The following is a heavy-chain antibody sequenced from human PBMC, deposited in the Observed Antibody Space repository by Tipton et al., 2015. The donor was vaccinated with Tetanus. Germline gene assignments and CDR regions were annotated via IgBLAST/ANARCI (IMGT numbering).Heavy chain of an antibody. J-gene: IGHJ5*02. D-gene: IGHD5-24*01. Sequence: TLSLTCTVSGGSISTSSYFWGWIRQPPGRGLEWIGTVYYSGSTYYNPSLESRVTISVDTPKNQFSLKLSSVTAADTAVYYCARGFQERWQKTGWFDPWGQGTLVTVSS. CDR1: GGSISTSSYF. CDR3: ARGFQERWQKTGWFDP. V-gene: IGHV4-39*01. CDR2: VYYSGST.